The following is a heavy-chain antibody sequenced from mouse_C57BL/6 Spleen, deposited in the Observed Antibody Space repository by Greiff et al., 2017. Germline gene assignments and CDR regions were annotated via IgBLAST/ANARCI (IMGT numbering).Heavy chain of an antibody. Sequence: QQSGPGLVTPSQSLSLTCSVTGYSITSGYYWNWIRQFPGNKLEWMGYISYDGSNNYNPSLKNRISITRDTSKNQFFLKLNSVTTEDTATYYGAREGPHMDYWGQGASVTVSS. CDR2: ISYDGSN. CDR1: GYSITSGYY. V-gene: IGHV3-6*01. CDR3: AREGPHMDY. J-gene: IGHJ4*01.